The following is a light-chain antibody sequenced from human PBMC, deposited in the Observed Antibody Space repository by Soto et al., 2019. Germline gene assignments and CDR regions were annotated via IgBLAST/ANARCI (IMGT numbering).Light chain of an antibody. J-gene: IGKJ1*01. V-gene: IGKV3-20*01. CDR2: GAS. CDR1: QSVSSSY. CDR3: QQYNNWPRT. Sequence: EIVLTQSPCTLSLSPLERATLSCMASQSVSSSYLAWYQQKPGQAPRLLIYGASSRATGIPDRFSGSGSGTDFTLTISRLEPEDFAVYYCQQYNNWPRTFGQGTKVDIK.